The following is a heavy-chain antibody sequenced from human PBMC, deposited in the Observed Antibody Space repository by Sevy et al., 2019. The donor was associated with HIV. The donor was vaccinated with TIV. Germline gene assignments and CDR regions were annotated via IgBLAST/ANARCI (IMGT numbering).Heavy chain of an antibody. V-gene: IGHV4-39*01. J-gene: IGHJ6*02. CDR2: IYYSGST. D-gene: IGHD3-3*01. Sequence: SETLSLTCTVSGGSISSSSYYWGWIRQPPGKGLEWIGSIYYSGSTYYNPSLKSRVTISVDTSKNQLSLKLSSVTAADTAVYYCARRLGYDFWSGYQTNYYYYGMDVWGQGTTVTVSS. CDR3: ARRLGYDFWSGYQTNYYYYGMDV. CDR1: GGSISSSSYY.